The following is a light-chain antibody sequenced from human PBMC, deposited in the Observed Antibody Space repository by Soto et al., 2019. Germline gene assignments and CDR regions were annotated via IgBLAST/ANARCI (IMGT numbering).Light chain of an antibody. CDR1: QGVLYSSNNKNY. V-gene: IGKV4-1*01. CDR3: QQYYSTPWT. Sequence: DIVMTQSPYSLAVSLGERATINCNSSQGVLYSSNNKNYLAWYQQKPGQPPKLLIYWASTRESGVPDRFSGSGSGTDFTLTISSLQAEDVAVYYCQQYYSTPWTFGQGTKVDI. J-gene: IGKJ1*01. CDR2: WAS.